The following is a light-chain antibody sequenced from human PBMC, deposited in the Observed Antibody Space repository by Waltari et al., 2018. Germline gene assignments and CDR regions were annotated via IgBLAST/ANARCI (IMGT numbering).Light chain of an antibody. V-gene: IGLV2-14*03. Sequence: QSALTQPASVSGSPGQSITISCTGTRSDVGTHNYLSWYQQRPGKAPDLIIFDVSNRPSGVSIRFSGSKSGNTASLTISGLQAEDEADYYCNSYTNSGTYVFGSGTKVTVL. J-gene: IGLJ1*01. CDR3: NSYTNSGTYV. CDR1: RSDVGTHNY. CDR2: DVS.